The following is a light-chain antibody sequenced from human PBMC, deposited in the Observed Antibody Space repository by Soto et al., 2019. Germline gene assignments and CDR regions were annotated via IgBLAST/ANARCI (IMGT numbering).Light chain of an antibody. CDR3: CSYAGSSTFV. CDR2: KGS. V-gene: IGLV2-23*03. J-gene: IGLJ1*01. Sequence: ALTQPASVSGSPGQSITISCTGTSSDVGSYNLVSWYQQHPGKAPKLMIYKGSKRPSGVSNRFSGSKSGNTASLTISGLQAEDDADYYCCSYAGSSTFVFGTGTKVTVL. CDR1: SSDVGSYNL.